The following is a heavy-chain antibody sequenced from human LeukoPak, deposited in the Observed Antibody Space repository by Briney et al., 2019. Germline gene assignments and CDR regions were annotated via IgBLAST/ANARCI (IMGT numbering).Heavy chain of an antibody. D-gene: IGHD6-19*01. V-gene: IGHV4-61*02. Sequence: SETLSLICTVSGGSISSGSYYWSWIRQPAGKGLEWIGRIYTSGSTNYNPSLKSRVTISVDTSKNQFSLKLSSVTAEDTAVYYCARDAKTGYSSDYFDYWGQGTLVTVSS. CDR1: GGSISSGSYY. J-gene: IGHJ4*02. CDR2: IYTSGST. CDR3: ARDAKTGYSSDYFDY.